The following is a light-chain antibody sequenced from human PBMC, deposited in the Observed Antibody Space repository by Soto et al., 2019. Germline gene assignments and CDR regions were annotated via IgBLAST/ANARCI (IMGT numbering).Light chain of an antibody. V-gene: IGKV1-9*01. Sequence: DIQLTQSPSFLSASVGDRVTITCRASQGISSFLAWYQQKPGKAPNLLIYTASTLQSGVPSRFSGNGSGTEFTLTISSLQPEDFATYYCQQLNGYPLTFGGGTKVEIK. CDR1: QGISSF. J-gene: IGKJ4*01. CDR2: TAS. CDR3: QQLNGYPLT.